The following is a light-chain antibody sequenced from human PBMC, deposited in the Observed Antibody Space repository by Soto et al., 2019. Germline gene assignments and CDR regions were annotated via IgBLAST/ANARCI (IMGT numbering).Light chain of an antibody. CDR1: QSVSSSY. Sequence: EIVLTQSPGTLSLSPGERATLSCRASQSVSSSYLAWSQQKPGQAPRLLIYGASSRATGIPDRFSGSGSGTDFTLTIRRLEPEDFAVYYCQQYGSAPFTCGPGTKVDIK. J-gene: IGKJ3*01. CDR3: QQYGSAPFT. CDR2: GAS. V-gene: IGKV3-20*01.